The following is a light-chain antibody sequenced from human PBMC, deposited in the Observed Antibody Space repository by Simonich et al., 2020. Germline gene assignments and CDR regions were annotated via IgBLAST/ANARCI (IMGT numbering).Light chain of an antibody. J-gene: IGLJ3*02. Sequence: QSVLTQPPSASGTPGPRVTISCSGSSSNIGSNYGYWYQQLPGTAPKLLIYRNNQRPSGVPARFSGSKSGTSAALAISGHQSEDEADYYCAAWDDSLNGWVFGGGPKLTVL. V-gene: IGLV1-47*01. CDR2: RNN. CDR1: SSNIGSNY. CDR3: AAWDDSLNGWV.